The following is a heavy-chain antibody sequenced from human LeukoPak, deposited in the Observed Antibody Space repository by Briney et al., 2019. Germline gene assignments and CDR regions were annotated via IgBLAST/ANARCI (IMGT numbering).Heavy chain of an antibody. J-gene: IGHJ4*02. CDR2: INHSGST. CDR3: ARGSLRPGIAVAGHFDY. Sequence: KPSETLSLTCAVYGGSFSGYYWSWIRQPPGKGLEWIGEINHSGSTNYNPSIKSRVTISVDTSKNQFSLKLSSVTAADTAVYYCARGSLRPGIAVAGHFDYWGQGTLVTVSS. CDR1: GGSFSGYY. V-gene: IGHV4-34*01. D-gene: IGHD6-19*01.